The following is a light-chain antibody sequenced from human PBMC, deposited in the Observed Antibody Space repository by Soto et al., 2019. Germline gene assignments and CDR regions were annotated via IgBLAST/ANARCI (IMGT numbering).Light chain of an antibody. Sequence: EIVLTQSPATLSLSPGERATLSCRASQSVSSYLAWYQQKPGQAPRLLIYDASNRATGIPARFSGSGSGTDSPHTISSLGLEMFEFYYFKRRRNGPPFGQGTRLEF. CDR3: KRRRNGPP. J-gene: IGKJ5*01. CDR1: QSVSSY. V-gene: IGKV3-11*01. CDR2: DAS.